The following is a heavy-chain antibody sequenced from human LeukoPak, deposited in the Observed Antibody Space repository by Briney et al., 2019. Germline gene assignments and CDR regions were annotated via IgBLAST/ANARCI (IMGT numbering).Heavy chain of an antibody. CDR3: ARDSSGWSNAFDI. J-gene: IGHJ3*02. CDR1: GYTFTSYG. D-gene: IGHD6-19*01. V-gene: IGHV1-18*01. Sequence: ASVKVSCKASGYTFTSYGISWVRQAPGQGLEWMGWISTYNGNTNYAQKLQGRVTMTTDTSTSTAYMELRSLRSDDTPVYYCARDSSGWSNAFDIWGQGTMVTVSS. CDR2: ISTYNGNT.